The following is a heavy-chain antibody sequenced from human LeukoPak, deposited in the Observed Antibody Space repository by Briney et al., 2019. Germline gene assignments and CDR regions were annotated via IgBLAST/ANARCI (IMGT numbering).Heavy chain of an antibody. CDR1: GFIFTNYG. D-gene: IGHD6-19*01. CDR3: ASSSGWPYNWFDP. J-gene: IGHJ5*02. V-gene: IGHV3-30*02. Sequence: PGGSLRLSCAASGFIFTNYGMHWVRQAPGKGLEWVAFIQYDGTNKYYADSVKGRFTISRDNAKNSLYLQMNSLRAEDTAVYYCASSSGWPYNWFDPWGQGTLVTVSS. CDR2: IQYDGTNK.